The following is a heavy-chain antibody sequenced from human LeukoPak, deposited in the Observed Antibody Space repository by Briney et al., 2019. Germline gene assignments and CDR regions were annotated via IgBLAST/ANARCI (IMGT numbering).Heavy chain of an antibody. CDR1: GFTFSSYG. CDR2: IWYDGSNK. Sequence: GGSLRLSCAASGFTFSSYGMHWVRQAPGKGLEWVAVIWYDGSNKYYADSVKGRFTISRDNPKNTLYLQMNSLRAEDTAVYYCARDTRYSGYFGPYYWGQGTLVTVSS. J-gene: IGHJ4*02. D-gene: IGHD5-12*01. CDR3: ARDTRYSGYFGPYY. V-gene: IGHV3-33*01.